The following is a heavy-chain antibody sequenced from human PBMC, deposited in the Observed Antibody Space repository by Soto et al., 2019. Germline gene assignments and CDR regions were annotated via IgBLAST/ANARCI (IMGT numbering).Heavy chain of an antibody. CDR2: IYHSGST. CDR3: AGRSSLASVQVYFGEISNYNWFDP. CDR1: NGSISSAIYY. V-gene: IGHV4-39*01. Sequence: QLQLQESGPGLVKPSETLSLTCTVSNGSISSAIYYWGWIRQPPGKGLEWIGSIYHSGSTYYNPSLQGRVTLSVATSKNQFSLKLSSVTAADTAVYFCAGRSSLASVQVYFGEISNYNWFDPWGQGTLVTVSS. J-gene: IGHJ5*02. D-gene: IGHD3-10*01.